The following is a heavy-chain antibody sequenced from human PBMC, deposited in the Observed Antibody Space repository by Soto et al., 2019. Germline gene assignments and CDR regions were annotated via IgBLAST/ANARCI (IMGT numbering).Heavy chain of an antibody. CDR2: IDPSDSYT. Sequence: GESLKISCKGSGYSFTSYWISWVRQMPGKGLEWMGRIDPSDSYTKYSPSFQGHVTMSADKSISTAYLQWSSLKASDTAMYYCARLRYAYRDYLWFDPWGQGTLVTVSS. CDR1: GYSFTSYW. J-gene: IGHJ5*02. CDR3: ARLRYAYRDYLWFDP. D-gene: IGHD4-17*01. V-gene: IGHV5-10-1*01.